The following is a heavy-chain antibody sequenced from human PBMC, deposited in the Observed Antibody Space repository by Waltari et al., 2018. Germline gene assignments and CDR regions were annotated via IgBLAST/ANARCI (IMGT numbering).Heavy chain of an antibody. V-gene: IGHV4-34*01. CDR1: GGSFSGYS. Sequence: QVQLQQWGAGLLKPSETLSLTCAVYGGSFSGYSWSWIRQPPGTGLEWIGEINHNGSTNYNPSLKSRVTISVDTSKNQFSLKLSSVTAEDTAVYYCARRRKCTYYYDSSGYYNWFDPWGQGTLVTVSS. D-gene: IGHD3-22*01. J-gene: IGHJ5*02. CDR2: INHNGST. CDR3: ARRRKCTYYYDSSGYYNWFDP.